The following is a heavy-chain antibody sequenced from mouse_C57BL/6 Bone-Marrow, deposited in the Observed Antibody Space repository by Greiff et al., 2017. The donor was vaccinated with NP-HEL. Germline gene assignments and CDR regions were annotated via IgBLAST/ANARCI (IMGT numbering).Heavy chain of an antibody. CDR3: ARSGDYNAMDY. Sequence: QVQLQQSGAELVRPGTSVKVSCKASGYAFTNYLIEWVKQRPGQGLEWIGVINPGSGGTNYNEKFKGKATLTADKSSSTAYMQLRSLTSEDSAVYFCARSGDYNAMDYWGQGTSVTVSS. CDR2: INPGSGGT. V-gene: IGHV1-54*01. CDR1: GYAFTNYL. J-gene: IGHJ4*01.